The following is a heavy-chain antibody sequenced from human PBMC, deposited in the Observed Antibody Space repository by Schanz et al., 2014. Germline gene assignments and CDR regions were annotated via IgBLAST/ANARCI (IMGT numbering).Heavy chain of an antibody. D-gene: IGHD6-13*01. CDR2: IKHDGSVK. Sequence: EVKLLESGGTLVRPGGSLRLSCAASGFTFSDYWMSWVRQAPGKGPEWVANIKHDGSVKDYVDSVEGRFTISRDNAKRSLFRQMNSLRVEDTAVYFCVSQTGSPNYWGQGTLVTVSP. V-gene: IGHV3-7*02. J-gene: IGHJ4*02. CDR3: VSQTGSPNY. CDR1: GFTFSDYW.